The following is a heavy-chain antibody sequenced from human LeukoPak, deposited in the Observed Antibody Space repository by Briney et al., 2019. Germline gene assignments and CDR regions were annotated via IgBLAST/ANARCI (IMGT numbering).Heavy chain of an antibody. CDR1: GFTFSSYW. D-gene: IGHD3-3*01. CDR2: INSDGSST. CDR3: ARTIFGVVIPYYFDY. Sequence: GGSLRLSCAASGFTFSSYWMHWVRQAPGKGLVWVSRINSDGSSTSYADSVKGRFTISRDNAKNSLYLQMNSLRADDTAVYYCARTIFGVVIPYYFDYWGQGTLVTVSS. J-gene: IGHJ4*02. V-gene: IGHV3-74*01.